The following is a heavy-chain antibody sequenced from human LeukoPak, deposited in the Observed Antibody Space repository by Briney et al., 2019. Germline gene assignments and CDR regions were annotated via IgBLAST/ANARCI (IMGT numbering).Heavy chain of an antibody. Sequence: QSGRSLRLSCAASGFTFNNYLMHWVRQAPGKGLDWVAVIVEDGTNQYYADSVKGRFTISRDNSKNTLFLQMNSLRSEDTAMYYCARVQGGGYRTADYWGQGTLVTVSS. CDR1: GFTFNNYL. CDR2: IVEDGTNQ. J-gene: IGHJ4*02. V-gene: IGHV3-30*04. D-gene: IGHD6-19*01. CDR3: ARVQGGGYRTADY.